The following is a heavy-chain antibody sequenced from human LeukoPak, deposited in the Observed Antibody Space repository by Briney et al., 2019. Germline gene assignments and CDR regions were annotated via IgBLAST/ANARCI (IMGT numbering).Heavy chain of an antibody. D-gene: IGHD6-13*01. CDR2: INRSGST. V-gene: IGHV4-34*01. Sequence: SETLSLTCAVYGGSFSGYYWSWIRQPPGKGLEWIGEINRSGSTNYNPSLKSRVTISVDTSKNQFSLKLSSVTAADTAVYYCARISEIAAAGVDYWGQGTLVTVSS. J-gene: IGHJ4*02. CDR3: ARISEIAAAGVDY. CDR1: GGSFSGYY.